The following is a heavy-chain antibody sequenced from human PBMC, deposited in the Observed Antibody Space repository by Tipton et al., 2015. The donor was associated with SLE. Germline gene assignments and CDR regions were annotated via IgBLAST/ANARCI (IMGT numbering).Heavy chain of an antibody. CDR3: GRICSSNSCYVGAFDV. D-gene: IGHD2-2*01. CDR1: GYTFSRFG. CDR2: INPSSGDT. Sequence: QLVQSGAEVKKPGASVKVSCRASGYTFSRFGISWVRQAPGQGLEWMGWINPSSGDTNYAHKFQDRVTLTRDTSISTAYMELSSLTSDDTAVYFCGRICSSNSCYVGAFDVWGQGTMVMVSS. J-gene: IGHJ3*01. V-gene: IGHV1-2*07.